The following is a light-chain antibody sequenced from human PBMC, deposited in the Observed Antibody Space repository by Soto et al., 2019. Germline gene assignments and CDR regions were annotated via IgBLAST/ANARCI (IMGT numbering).Light chain of an antibody. J-gene: IGLJ1*01. CDR1: SSDVGGYNY. Sequence: ALTQPASVSGSPGQSITISCTGTSSDVGGYNYVSWYQLHPGEAPKLIIYEVSHRPSGASNHFSGYKSGNTASLTISGLQAEDEADYYCSSYTSTSTPCVFGTGTKVTVL. V-gene: IGLV2-14*01. CDR2: EVS. CDR3: SSYTSTSTPCV.